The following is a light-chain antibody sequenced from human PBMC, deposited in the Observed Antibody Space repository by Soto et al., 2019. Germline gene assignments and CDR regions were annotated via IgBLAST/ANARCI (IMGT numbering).Light chain of an antibody. Sequence: EIVLTQSPGTLSLSPGERATLSCRASQSVSSSYLARYQQKPGQAPRLLIYGASSRATGIPDRFSGSGSGTDFTLTISRLEPEDFAVYYCQQYGSSPLTCGGGTKVAIK. V-gene: IGKV3-20*01. CDR1: QSVSSSY. J-gene: IGKJ4*01. CDR2: GAS. CDR3: QQYGSSPLT.